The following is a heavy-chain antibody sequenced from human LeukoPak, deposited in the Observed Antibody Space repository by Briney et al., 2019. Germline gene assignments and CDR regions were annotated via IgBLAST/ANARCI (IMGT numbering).Heavy chain of an antibody. CDR2: IFPIFGTA. D-gene: IGHD2-15*01. V-gene: IGHV1-69*05. Sequence: VASVKVSCKASGGTLSSYAISWVRQAPRQGREWMGRIFPIFGTANYAQKHQGRVTITTDESTSTAYMELSSLRSEDTAVYYCARTPDYYYYYYMDVWGKGTTVTVSS. CDR3: ARTPDYYYYYYMDV. J-gene: IGHJ6*03. CDR1: GGTLSSYA.